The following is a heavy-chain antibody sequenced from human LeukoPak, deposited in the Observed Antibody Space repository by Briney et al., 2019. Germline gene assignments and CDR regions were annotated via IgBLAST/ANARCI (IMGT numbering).Heavy chain of an antibody. CDR1: GFTFSSYW. J-gene: IGHJ4*02. Sequence: GGSLRLSCAASGFTFSSYWMNWVRQAPGKGLVWVSRIVSDGSSTTYADSVKGRFSISRDNAKNTLYLQMNSLRVEDTAVYYCARGRPHGNDYWGQGTLVTVSS. CDR3: ARGRPHGNDY. V-gene: IGHV3-74*01. CDR2: IVSDGSST. D-gene: IGHD4-23*01.